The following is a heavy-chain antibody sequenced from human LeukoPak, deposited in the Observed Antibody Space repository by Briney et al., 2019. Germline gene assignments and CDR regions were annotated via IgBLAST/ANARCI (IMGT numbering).Heavy chain of an antibody. V-gene: IGHV3-48*03. D-gene: IGHD3-22*01. CDR2: ISSSGSTI. CDR1: GFTFSSYE. CDR3: ARDRVGYYYDY. Sequence: PGGSLRLSCAASGFTFSSYEMNWVRQVPGKGLEWVSYISSSGSTIYYADSVKGRFTISRDNAKNSLYLQMNSLRAEDTAVYYCARDRVGYYYDYWGQGTLVTVSS. J-gene: IGHJ4*02.